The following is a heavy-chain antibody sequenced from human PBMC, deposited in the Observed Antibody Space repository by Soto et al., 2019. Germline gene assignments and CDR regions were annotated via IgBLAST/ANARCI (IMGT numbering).Heavy chain of an antibody. CDR1: GFTFSRYG. J-gene: IGHJ3*02. CDR3: ARETVMITFGGVIADAFDI. D-gene: IGHD3-16*02. Sequence: QVQLVESGGGVVQPGRSLRLSCAASGFTFSRYGMHWVRQAPGKGLEWVAVIWYDGSNKYYSDSVKGRFTISRDNSVNTVYLQMNSLRAEDTAVYYCARETVMITFGGVIADAFDIWGQGTMVTVSS. V-gene: IGHV3-33*01. CDR2: IWYDGSNK.